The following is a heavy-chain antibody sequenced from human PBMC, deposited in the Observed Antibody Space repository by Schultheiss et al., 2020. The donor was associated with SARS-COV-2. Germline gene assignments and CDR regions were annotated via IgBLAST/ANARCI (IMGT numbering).Heavy chain of an antibody. CDR3: ARLSYGRLPNYYYYGMDV. D-gene: IGHD3-10*01. V-gene: IGHV4-59*01. J-gene: IGHJ6*02. CDR1: GGSFRGYY. CDR2: IYYSGST. Sequence: SQTLSLTCAVYGGSFRGYYWSWIRQPPGKGLEWIGYIYYSGSTNYNPSLKSRVTISVDTSKNQFSLKLSSVTAADTAVYYCARLSYGRLPNYYYYGMDVWGQGTTVTVSS.